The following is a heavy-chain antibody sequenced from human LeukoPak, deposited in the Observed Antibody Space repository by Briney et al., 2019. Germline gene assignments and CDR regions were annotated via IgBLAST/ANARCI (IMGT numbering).Heavy chain of an antibody. Sequence: ASVKVSCKVSGYTLTELSMHWVRQAPGKGLEWMGGFDPEDGETIYAQKFQGRVTMTEDTSTDTAYMELSSLRSEDTAVYYCATPAGYSGSYPDWGQGTLATVSS. CDR1: GYTLTELS. CDR2: FDPEDGET. V-gene: IGHV1-24*01. D-gene: IGHD1-26*01. CDR3: ATPAGYSGSYPD. J-gene: IGHJ4*02.